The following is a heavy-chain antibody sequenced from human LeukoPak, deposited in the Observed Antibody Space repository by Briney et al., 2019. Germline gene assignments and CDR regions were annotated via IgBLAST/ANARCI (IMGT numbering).Heavy chain of an antibody. D-gene: IGHD3-10*01. V-gene: IGHV3-23*01. J-gene: IGHJ4*02. CDR1: GFTFSSYA. CDR3: ARDPIRDY. CDR2: ISGSGDST. Sequence: GGSLRLSCAASGFTFSSYAMSWVRQAPGKGLEWVSAISGSGDSTYYADPVKGRFTISRDNAKNSLYLQMNSLRAEDTAVYYCARDPIRDYWGQGTLVTVSS.